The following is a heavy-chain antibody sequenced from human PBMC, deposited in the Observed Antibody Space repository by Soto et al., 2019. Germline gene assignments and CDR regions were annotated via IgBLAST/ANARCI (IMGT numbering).Heavy chain of an antibody. Sequence: GQAVNLSGKGCGYSFNMYLISCVRQMPGKGLEWMGRIDPSDSYTNYSPSFQGHVTISADKSISTAYLQWSSLKASDTAMYYCARVRIEQLVLIYGMDVWGQGTTVTVSS. CDR2: IDPSDSYT. J-gene: IGHJ6*02. CDR3: ARVRIEQLVLIYGMDV. V-gene: IGHV5-10-1*01. D-gene: IGHD6-6*01. CDR1: GYSFNMYL.